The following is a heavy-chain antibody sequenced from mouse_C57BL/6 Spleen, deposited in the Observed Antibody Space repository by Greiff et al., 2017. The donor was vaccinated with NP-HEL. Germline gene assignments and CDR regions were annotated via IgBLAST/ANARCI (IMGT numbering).Heavy chain of an antibody. Sequence: EVKLVESGGGLVKPGGSLKLSCAASGFTFSSYAMSWVRQTPEKRLEWVATISDGGSYTYYPENVKGRFTISSDNANHHLYMQLSNLTSEDTAVYYCVRDRGTTVVGGAMDYWGQRTSVTVSS. D-gene: IGHD1-1*01. J-gene: IGHJ4*01. CDR2: ISDGGSYT. CDR3: VRDRGTTVVGGAMDY. V-gene: IGHV5-4*01. CDR1: GFTFSSYA.